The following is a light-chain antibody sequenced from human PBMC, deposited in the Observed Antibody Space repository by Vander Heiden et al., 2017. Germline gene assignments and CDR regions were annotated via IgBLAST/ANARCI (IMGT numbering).Light chain of an antibody. J-gene: IGLJ3*02. CDR2: KDS. Sequence: RITCSGEALPKKYAYWYQQKPGQFPVLLIYKDSERPSGIPERFSGSSSGTIVTLTISGVQAEDEADYYGLSADSSGTWVFGGGTKLTVL. V-gene: IGLV3-16*01. CDR3: LSADSSGTWV. CDR1: ALPKKY.